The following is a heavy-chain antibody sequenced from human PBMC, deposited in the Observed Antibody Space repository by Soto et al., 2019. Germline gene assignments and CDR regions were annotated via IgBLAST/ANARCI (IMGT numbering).Heavy chain of an antibody. V-gene: IGHV3-7*01. CDR1: TFTFSNHW. CDR2: INQGGSAK. D-gene: IGHD2-2*02. CDR3: ARIYCSTTSCYIGC. Sequence: AGGSLRLSCAASTFTFSNHWMSWVRQAPGKGLEWVANINQGGSAKYYLDSGKGRFTISRDNAKNSLDLQMNSLRAEDTAVYYWARIYCSTTSCYIGCWGQGSLFTVSS. J-gene: IGHJ4*02.